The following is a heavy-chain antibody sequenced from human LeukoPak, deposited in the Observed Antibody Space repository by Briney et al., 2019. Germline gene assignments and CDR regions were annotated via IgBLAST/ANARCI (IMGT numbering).Heavy chain of an antibody. D-gene: IGHD6-13*01. CDR2: IYNSGST. CDR3: ARAYSSSWYFNWFDP. J-gene: IGHJ5*02. CDR1: GYSISSGYF. V-gene: IGHV4-38-2*02. Sequence: PSETLSLTCTVSGYSISSGYFWGWSRQPPGKGLEGIGTIYNSGSTYYNASLESRVTISVDTSKNQFSLKLSSVTAADTAVYYCARAYSSSWYFNWFDPWGQGTLVTVSS.